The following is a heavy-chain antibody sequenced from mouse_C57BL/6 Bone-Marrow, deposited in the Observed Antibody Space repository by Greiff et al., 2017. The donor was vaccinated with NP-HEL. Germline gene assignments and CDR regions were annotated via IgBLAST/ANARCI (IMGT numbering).Heavy chain of an antibody. D-gene: IGHD4-1*01. J-gene: IGHJ4*01. V-gene: IGHV1-69*01. Sequence: VQLQQPGAELVMPGASVKLSCKASGYTFTSYWMHWVKQRPGQGLEWIGEIDPSDSYTNYNQKFKGKSTLTVDKSSSTAYMQLSSLTSEDSAVYYCARSTGPYAMDYWGQGTSVTVSS. CDR2: IDPSDSYT. CDR3: ARSTGPYAMDY. CDR1: GYTFTSYW.